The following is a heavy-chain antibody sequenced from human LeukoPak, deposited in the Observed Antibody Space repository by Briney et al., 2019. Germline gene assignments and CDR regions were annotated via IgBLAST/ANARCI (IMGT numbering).Heavy chain of an antibody. CDR1: GFTFSSYW. V-gene: IGHV3-74*01. CDR3: ANLHSGWTHDY. CDR2: INSDGSST. J-gene: IGHJ4*02. Sequence: GGSLRLSCAASGFTFSSYWMHWVRQAPWKGLVWVSRINSDGSSTSYADSVKGRFTISRDNAKNTLYLQMNSLRAEDTAVYYCANLHSGWTHDYWGQGTLVTVSS. D-gene: IGHD6-19*01.